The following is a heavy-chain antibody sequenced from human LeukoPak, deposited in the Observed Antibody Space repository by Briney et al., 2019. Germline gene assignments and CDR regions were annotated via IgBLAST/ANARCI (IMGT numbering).Heavy chain of an antibody. CDR2: IYTSGST. CDR1: GGSISSYY. D-gene: IGHD2-2*01. J-gene: IGHJ5*02. V-gene: IGHV4-4*07. CDR3: ARDVDIVVVPAAPGSSSWYNWFDP. Sequence: SETLSLTCTVSGGSISSYYWSWIRQPAGKGLEWIGRIYTSGSTNYNPSLKSRVTMSVDTSKNQFSLKLSSVTAADTAVYYCARDVDIVVVPAAPGSSSWYNWFDPWGQGTLVTVSS.